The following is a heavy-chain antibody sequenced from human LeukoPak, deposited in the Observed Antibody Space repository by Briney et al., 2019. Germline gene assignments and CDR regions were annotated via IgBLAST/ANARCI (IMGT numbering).Heavy chain of an antibody. J-gene: IGHJ4*02. Sequence: GGSLRLSCTASGFTFSSYAMSWVRQAPGQGLEWVSAISGSGGSTYYADSLQGRFTISRDNSKNTLYLQMNSLRAEDTAVYYCAKDAVLRFLEWGDWGQGTLVTVSS. CDR3: AKDAVLRFLEWGD. CDR2: ISGSGGST. D-gene: IGHD3-3*01. CDR1: GFTFSSYA. V-gene: IGHV3-23*01.